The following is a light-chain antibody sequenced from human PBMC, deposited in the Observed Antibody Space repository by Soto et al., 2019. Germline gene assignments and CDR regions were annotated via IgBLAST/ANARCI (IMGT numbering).Light chain of an antibody. CDR1: QSIDSW. Sequence: DIQMTQSPSTLSASVGDRATITCRASQSIDSWLAWYQQKPGAAPKLLIYDASTLESGVPSKFSGSGSGAEFTLTISSLRPDDFATYYCQQYDTYTWTFGQGTKVDIK. J-gene: IGKJ1*01. CDR3: QQYDTYTWT. CDR2: DAS. V-gene: IGKV1-5*01.